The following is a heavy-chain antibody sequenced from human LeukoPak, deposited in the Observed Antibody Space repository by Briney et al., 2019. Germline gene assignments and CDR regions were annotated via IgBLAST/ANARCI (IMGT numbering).Heavy chain of an antibody. J-gene: IGHJ4*02. CDR3: ARVRIAAAGPTIPGYYFDY. CDR1: GGTFSSYA. Sequence: ASVKVTCKASGGTFSSYAISWVRQAPGQGLEWMGGIIPIFGTANYAQKFQGRVTITADESTSTAYMELSSLRSGDTAVYYCARVRIAAAGPTIPGYYFDYWGQGTLVTVSS. D-gene: IGHD6-13*01. CDR2: IIPIFGTA. V-gene: IGHV1-69*13.